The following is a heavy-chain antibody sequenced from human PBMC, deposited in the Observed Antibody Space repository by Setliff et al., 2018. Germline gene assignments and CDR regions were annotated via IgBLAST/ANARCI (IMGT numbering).Heavy chain of an antibody. CDR2: FIPSFGTA. V-gene: IGHV1-69*05. CDR3: TKDYQSDSGWDFDY. J-gene: IGHJ4*02. D-gene: IGHD6-19*01. CDR1: GGTFSSKA. Sequence: GASVKVSCKASGGTFSSKAISWVRQAPGQGLEWMGGFIPSFGTANYAQKFQGRVTMTRDTSTSTVYVELSSLRSEDTAEYYCTKDYQSDSGWDFDYWGQGTLVTVSS.